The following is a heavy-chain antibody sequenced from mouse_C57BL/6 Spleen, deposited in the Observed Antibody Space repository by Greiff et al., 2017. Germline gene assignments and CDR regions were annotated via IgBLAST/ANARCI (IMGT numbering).Heavy chain of an antibody. D-gene: IGHD1-1*01. CDR2: IDPSDSYT. V-gene: IGHV1-69*01. CDR3: ARGCYYYGSSYWYFDV. Sequence: QVQLQQPGAELVMPGASVKLSCKASGYTFTSYWMHWVKQRPGQGLEWIGEIDPSDSYTNYNQKFKGKSTLTVDKSSSTAYMQLSSLTSEDSAVYYCARGCYYYGSSYWYFDVWGTGTTVTVSS. J-gene: IGHJ1*03. CDR1: GYTFTSYW.